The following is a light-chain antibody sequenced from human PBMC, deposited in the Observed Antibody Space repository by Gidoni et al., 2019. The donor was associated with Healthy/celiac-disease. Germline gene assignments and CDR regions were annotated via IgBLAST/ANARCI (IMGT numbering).Light chain of an antibody. CDR3: QQYGSSPPYT. J-gene: IGKJ2*01. V-gene: IGKV3-20*01. CDR2: GAS. CDR1: QSVSSSY. Sequence: IVLTQSPGTLSLSPGERATLSCRASQSVSSSYVAWYQQKPGQAPRLLIYGASSRATGIPDRFSGSGSVTDFTLTISRLEPEDFAVYYCQQYGSSPPYTFGQGTKLEIK.